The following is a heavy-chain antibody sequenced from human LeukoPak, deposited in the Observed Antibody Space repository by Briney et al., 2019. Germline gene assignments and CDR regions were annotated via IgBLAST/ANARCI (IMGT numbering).Heavy chain of an antibody. CDR1: GFAFSTYA. CDR3: ARELSSVSSWYFDF. Sequence: PGGSLRLSCAASGFAFSTYAMDRVRQAPGKGLEWVSAISGSGGNTYYADSVKGRFTISRDNSENTLYLQMNSLRAEDTAVYFCARELSSVSSWYFDFWGQGTLLTVSS. D-gene: IGHD6-13*01. CDR2: ISGSGGNT. J-gene: IGHJ4*02. V-gene: IGHV3-23*01.